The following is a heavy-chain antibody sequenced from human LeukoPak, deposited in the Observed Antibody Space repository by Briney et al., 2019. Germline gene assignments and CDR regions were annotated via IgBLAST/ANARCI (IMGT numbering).Heavy chain of an antibody. J-gene: IGHJ3*02. Sequence: ASVKVSCKASGYTFTGYYMHWVRQAPGQGLEWMGWINPNSGGTNYAQKFQGRVTMTEDTSTDTAYMELSSLRSEDTAVYYCATDRGAIQPYYYDSSRNAFDIWGQGTMVTVSS. CDR1: GYTFTGYY. V-gene: IGHV1-2*02. CDR3: ATDRGAIQPYYYDSSRNAFDI. D-gene: IGHD3-22*01. CDR2: INPNSGGT.